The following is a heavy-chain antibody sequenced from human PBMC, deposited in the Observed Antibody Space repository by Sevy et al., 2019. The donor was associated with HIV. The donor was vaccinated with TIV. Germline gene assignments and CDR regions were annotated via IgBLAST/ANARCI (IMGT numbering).Heavy chain of an antibody. CDR1: GYSFINYW. D-gene: IGHD6-19*01. CDR3: ARHSSSGWYRALDY. V-gene: IGHV5-51*01. J-gene: IGHJ4*02. CDR2: IYPGDSDT. Sequence: GESLKISCKGSGYSFINYWIGWVRQMPGKGLEWMGIIYPGDSDTKYSPSFQGQVTISADKSISTAYLQWSSLKASDTAMYYCARHSSSGWYRALDYWGQRTLVTVSS.